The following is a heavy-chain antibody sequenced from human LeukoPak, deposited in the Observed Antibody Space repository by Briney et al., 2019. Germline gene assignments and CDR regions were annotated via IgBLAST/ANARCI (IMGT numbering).Heavy chain of an antibody. D-gene: IGHD2-15*01. CDR2: IDGDGSST. J-gene: IGHJ4*02. Sequence: GGSLRLSCAASGFTFSNYWMHWVRQAPGKGLVWVSRIDGDGSSTTYADSVKGRFTISRDNAKNTLYLQMNSLRAEDTAVYYCAKDPPGYCSGGSCYYFDYWGQGTLVTVSS. V-gene: IGHV3-74*01. CDR1: GFTFSNYW. CDR3: AKDPPGYCSGGSCYYFDY.